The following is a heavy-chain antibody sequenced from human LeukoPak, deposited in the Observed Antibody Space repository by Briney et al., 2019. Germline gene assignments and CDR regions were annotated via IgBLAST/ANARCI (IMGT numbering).Heavy chain of an antibody. Sequence: PGRSLRLSCAASGCTFSSYGMHSVRQAPGKGLEWVAVIWYVGSNKYYADSVKGRFTISRDNSKNTLYLQMNSLRAEDTAVYYCARDSVGLPFDYWGQGTLVTVSS. V-gene: IGHV3-33*01. D-gene: IGHD1-26*01. CDR2: IWYVGSNK. J-gene: IGHJ4*02. CDR1: GCTFSSYG. CDR3: ARDSVGLPFDY.